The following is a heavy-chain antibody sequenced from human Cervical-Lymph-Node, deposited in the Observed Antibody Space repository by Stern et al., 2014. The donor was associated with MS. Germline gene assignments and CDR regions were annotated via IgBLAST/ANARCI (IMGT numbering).Heavy chain of an antibody. D-gene: IGHD2-21*01. J-gene: IGHJ6*02. Sequence: QMQLVQSGAEVKEPGASLKVSCEASGDTLSGYYLHWVRQAPGQGLEWMGWINFNNGGINYAQKFQGRVTMTRDTSISTVYMELSRLTNDDTAVYYCAREKIIVVVSHYYGLDLWGPGTTVTVSS. CDR3: AREKIIVVVSHYYGLDL. V-gene: IGHV1-2*02. CDR1: GDTLSGYY. CDR2: INFNNGGI.